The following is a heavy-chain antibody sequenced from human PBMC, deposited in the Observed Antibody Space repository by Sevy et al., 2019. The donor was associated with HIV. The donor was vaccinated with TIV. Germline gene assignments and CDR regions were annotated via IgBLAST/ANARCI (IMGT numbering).Heavy chain of an antibody. V-gene: IGHV4-34*01. Sequence: SETLSLTCAVYGGSFSGYYWSWIRQPPGKGLEWIGETNHSGSTNYNPSLKSRVTISVDTSKNQFSLKLSSVTAADTAVYYCARYGYYYDSSAPFDYWGQGTLVTVSS. D-gene: IGHD3-22*01. CDR2: TNHSGST. J-gene: IGHJ4*02. CDR1: GGSFSGYY. CDR3: ARYGYYYDSSAPFDY.